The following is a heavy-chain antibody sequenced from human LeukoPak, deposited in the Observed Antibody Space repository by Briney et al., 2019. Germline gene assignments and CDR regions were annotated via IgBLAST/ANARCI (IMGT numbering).Heavy chain of an antibody. CDR1: GLTVGSNY. J-gene: IGHJ3*02. Sequence: AGGSLRLSCAASGLTVGSNYMTWVRQAPGKGLEWVSVIYSAGDTCYTDSVKGRFTISRDNSQNTVYLQMNSLRAENTAVYYCARDLNALLRAFDIWGGGTMCTVSS. D-gene: IGHD1-1*01. V-gene: IGHV3-53*01. CDR3: ARDLNALLRAFDI. CDR2: IYSAGDT.